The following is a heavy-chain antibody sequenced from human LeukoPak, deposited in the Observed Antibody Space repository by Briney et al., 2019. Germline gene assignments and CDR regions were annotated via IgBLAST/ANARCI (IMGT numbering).Heavy chain of an antibody. Sequence: GRSLRLSCAASGFTFSSHAMSWVRQAPGKGLEWVSAVSGSGDNTYYADSVKGRFTISRDNSKNTLYLQVNSLRAEDTAVYYCARAQGYCSNGVCYTGYYYYMDVWGKGTTVTVSS. J-gene: IGHJ6*03. CDR1: GFTFSSHA. CDR2: VSGSGDNT. D-gene: IGHD2-8*01. V-gene: IGHV3-23*01. CDR3: ARAQGYCSNGVCYTGYYYYMDV.